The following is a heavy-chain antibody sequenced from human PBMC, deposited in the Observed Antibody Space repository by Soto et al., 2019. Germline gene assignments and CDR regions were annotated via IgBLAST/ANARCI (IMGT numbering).Heavy chain of an antibody. CDR2: ISSSSSYI. CDR1: GFTFSSYS. J-gene: IGHJ3*02. D-gene: IGHD2-15*01. V-gene: IGHV3-21*01. CDR3: ARVGRGIVVVVAATTNDAFDI. Sequence: GESLKISCAASGFTFSSYSMNWVRQAPGKGLEWVSSISSSSSYIYYADSVKGRFTISRDNAKNSLYLQMNSLRAEDTAVYYCARVGRGIVVVVAATTNDAFDIWGQGTMVTVSS.